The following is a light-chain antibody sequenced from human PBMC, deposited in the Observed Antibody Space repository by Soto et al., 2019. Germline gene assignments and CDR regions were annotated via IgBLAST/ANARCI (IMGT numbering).Light chain of an antibody. V-gene: IGKV3-20*01. CDR2: GAS. CDR1: QSISSSY. Sequence: EIVLTQSPDTLSLSPGERATLSCRASQSISSSYLAWYQQKPGQAPRLLIFGASNRATGIPDRFSGSGSGTEFTLSISRLEPEDFAMYYCQQFSSSSYTFGQGTKLEIK. CDR3: QQFSSSSYT. J-gene: IGKJ2*01.